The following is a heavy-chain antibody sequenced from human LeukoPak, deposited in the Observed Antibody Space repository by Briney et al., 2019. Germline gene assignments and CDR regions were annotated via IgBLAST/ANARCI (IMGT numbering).Heavy chain of an antibody. CDR2: IYYSESA. J-gene: IGHJ4*02. D-gene: IGHD3-10*01. CDR1: GGAIGSDGYY. Sequence: SQTLSLTCSVSGGAIGSDGYYWNWIRQHPGKGLEWIGYIYYSESASYNPSLKSRVTISVDTSKNQFSLRLSSVTAADTAVYYCARGRFYGFSGDSWGQGSLVTVSS. V-gene: IGHV4-31*03. CDR3: ARGRFYGFSGDS.